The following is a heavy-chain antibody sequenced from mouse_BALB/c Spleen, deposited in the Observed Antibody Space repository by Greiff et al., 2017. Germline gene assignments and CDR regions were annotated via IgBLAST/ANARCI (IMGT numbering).Heavy chain of an antibody. V-gene: IGHV5-9-3*01. CDR3: ANQIFDY. CDR1: GFTFSSYA. CDR2: ISSGGSYT. J-gene: IGHJ2*01. Sequence: EVKLEESGGGLVKPGGSLKLSCAASGFTFSSYAMSWVRQTPEKRLEWVATISSGGSYTYYPDSVKGRFTISRDNAKNTLYLQMSSLRSEDTAMYYCANQIFDYWGQGTTLTVSS.